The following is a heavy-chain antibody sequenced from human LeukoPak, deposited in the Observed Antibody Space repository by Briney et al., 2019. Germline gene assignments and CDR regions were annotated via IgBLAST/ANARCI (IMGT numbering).Heavy chain of an antibody. CDR3: ARGDYGGKPFDY. D-gene: IGHD4-23*01. Sequence: SETLSLTCTVSSGSISSSSYYWGWIRQPPGKGLEWIGSIYYSGSTYYNPSLKSRVTISVDTSKNQFSLKLSSVTAADTAVYYCARGDYGGKPFDYWGQGTLVTVSS. V-gene: IGHV4-39*07. J-gene: IGHJ4*02. CDR2: IYYSGST. CDR1: SGSISSSSYY.